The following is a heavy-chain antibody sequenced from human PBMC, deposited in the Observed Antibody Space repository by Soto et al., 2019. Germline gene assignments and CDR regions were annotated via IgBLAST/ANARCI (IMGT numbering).Heavy chain of an antibody. CDR1: GYTFTSYA. D-gene: IGHD3-10*01. V-gene: IGHV1-18*01. CDR3: ARSGPPAGY. CDR2: ISAYNGNT. Sequence: QVQLVQSGAEVKKPGASVKVSCKASGYTFTSYAISWVRQAPGQGLEWMGWISAYNGNTNYAQKLQGRVTTTTATPTTPASRELRSLRSDDTAVYYCARSGPPAGYWGQETLVSVSS. J-gene: IGHJ4*02.